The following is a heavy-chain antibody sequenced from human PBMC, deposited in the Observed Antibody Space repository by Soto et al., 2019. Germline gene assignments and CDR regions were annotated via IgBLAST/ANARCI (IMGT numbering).Heavy chain of an antibody. D-gene: IGHD1-7*01. CDR2: FNPIFGAP. Sequence: ASVKVSCKASGGTFSNSAIYWVRQAPGQELVWMGGFNPIFGAPYYAQTFQGRVTITADESTSTVYMDLSSLRSEDTAVYYYAVGNSTTYNCFNPWREGTLVTVSS. V-gene: IGHV1-69*13. J-gene: IGHJ5*02. CDR1: GGTFSNSA. CDR3: AVGNSTTYNCFNP.